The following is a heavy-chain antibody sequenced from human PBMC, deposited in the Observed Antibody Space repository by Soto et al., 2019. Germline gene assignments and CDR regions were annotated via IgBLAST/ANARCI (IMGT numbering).Heavy chain of an antibody. Sequence: QVHLVESGGGVGQPGGSLRLSCAASEFSFSSYAMHWIRQAPGKGLEWVAVISFDGNIIHYADSVKGRFIISRDNSKNTLYLQMHILSREDTAVYYCARTFDTITYYFDYWGQGTLVTVSS. V-gene: IGHV3-30-3*01. D-gene: IGHD3-9*01. CDR1: EFSFSSYA. CDR3: ARTFDTITYYFDY. J-gene: IGHJ4*02. CDR2: ISFDGNII.